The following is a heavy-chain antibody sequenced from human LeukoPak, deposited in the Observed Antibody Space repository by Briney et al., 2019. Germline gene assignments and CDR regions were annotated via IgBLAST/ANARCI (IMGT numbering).Heavy chain of an antibody. CDR2: ITGDVTAT. CDR1: GFTFRDFS. J-gene: IGHJ4*02. Sequence: GGPVRLSCAASGFTFRDFSMHWVRQAPGKGLDWVSLITGDVTATHNLVSLQRLFTISRDNSKNSPYLQMSGLRVEDTAFYYCAKGNNTFSYTFDYWGQGIRVPV. V-gene: IGHV3-43*02. CDR3: AKGNNTFSYTFDY. D-gene: IGHD2/OR15-2a*01.